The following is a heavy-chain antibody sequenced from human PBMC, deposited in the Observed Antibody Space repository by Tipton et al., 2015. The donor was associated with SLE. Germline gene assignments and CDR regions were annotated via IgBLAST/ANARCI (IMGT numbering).Heavy chain of an antibody. CDR2: ISGSGGST. V-gene: IGHV3-23*01. CDR3: AKVPQYYYDSSGYLDY. CDR1: GFTFSSYA. Sequence: LRLSCAASGFTFSSYAMSWVRQAPGKGLELVSAISGSGGSTYYADSVKGRFTISRDNSKNTLYLQMNSLRAEDTAVYYCAKVPQYYYDSSGYLDYWGQGTLVTVSS. J-gene: IGHJ4*02. D-gene: IGHD3-22*01.